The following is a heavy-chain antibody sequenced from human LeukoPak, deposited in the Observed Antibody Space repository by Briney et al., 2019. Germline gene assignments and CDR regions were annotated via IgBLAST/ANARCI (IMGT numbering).Heavy chain of an antibody. V-gene: IGHV3-74*01. Sequence: GGSQRLSCAASGFTFSSYWMSWVRQAPGKGLVWVSRINSDGSSTNYADSVKGRFTISRDNAKNTLHLQMNSLRAEDTAVYYCARGARGSGTASDYWGQGTLVTVSS. CDR3: ARGARGSGTASDY. CDR2: INSDGSST. J-gene: IGHJ4*02. D-gene: IGHD3-10*01. CDR1: GFTFSSYW.